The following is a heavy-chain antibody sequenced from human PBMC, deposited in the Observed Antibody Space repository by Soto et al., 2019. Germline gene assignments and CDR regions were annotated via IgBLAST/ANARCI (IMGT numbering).Heavy chain of an antibody. CDR2: ISGDSGST. CDR3: AIGSGLTVTGPEY. J-gene: IGHJ4*02. V-gene: IGHV3-23*01. D-gene: IGHD6-19*01. Sequence: GSRRLSFAASGFTFSNYAMSWVRQAPGKGLGWVSAISGDSGSTYYADSVKGRFTISRDNSKNSLYLQMNSLRADDTAVYYCAIGSGLTVTGPEYWGRVTLVAVCS. CDR1: GFTFSNYA.